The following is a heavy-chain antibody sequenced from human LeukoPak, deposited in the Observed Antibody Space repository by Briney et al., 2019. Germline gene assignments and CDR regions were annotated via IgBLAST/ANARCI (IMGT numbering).Heavy chain of an antibody. V-gene: IGHV1-69*05. D-gene: IGHD3-22*01. CDR3: ARVDYYDSSGYDY. Sequence: SVKVSCKASGYTFTSYDINWVRQATGQGLEWMGGIIPIFGTANYAQKFQGRVTITTDESTSTAYMELSSLRSEDTAVYYCARVDYYDSSGYDYWGQGTLVTVSS. CDR1: GYTFTSYD. J-gene: IGHJ4*02. CDR2: IIPIFGTA.